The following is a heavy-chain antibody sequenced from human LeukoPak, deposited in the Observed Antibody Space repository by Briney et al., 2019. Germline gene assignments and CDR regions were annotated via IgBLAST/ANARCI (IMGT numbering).Heavy chain of an antibody. D-gene: IGHD2-15*01. Sequence: SETLSLTCTVSGGSITSGSYYWGWIRQPPGKGLEWIGSIYYSGSTYYNPSLKSRVTISVDTSNKLFSLKLSSVTAADTAVYYCARVSCSGGACPFGSWFDPWGQGTLVTDSS. J-gene: IGHJ5*02. CDR1: GGSITSGSYY. CDR3: ARVSCSGGACPFGSWFDP. CDR2: IYYSGST. V-gene: IGHV4-39*02.